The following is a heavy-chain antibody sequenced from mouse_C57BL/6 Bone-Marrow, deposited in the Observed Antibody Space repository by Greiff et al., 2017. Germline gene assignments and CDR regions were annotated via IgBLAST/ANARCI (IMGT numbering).Heavy chain of an antibody. J-gene: IGHJ3*01. Sequence: VQLQQSGAELARPGASVKLSCKASGYTFTSYGLSWVKTRTGQGLEWLGAIYPRSGNNYYNEKFKGKATLTADKSSRTAYMELRSLTSEDSAVYFCARSGDYDGVAYWGQGTLVTVAA. D-gene: IGHD2-4*01. CDR2: IYPRSGNN. V-gene: IGHV1-81*01. CDR3: ARSGDYDGVAY. CDR1: GYTFTSYG.